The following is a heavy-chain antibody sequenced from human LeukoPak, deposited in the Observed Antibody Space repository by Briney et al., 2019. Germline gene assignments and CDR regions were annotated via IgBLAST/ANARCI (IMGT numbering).Heavy chain of an antibody. CDR3: ARDPNSYGSGSYYFDY. D-gene: IGHD3-10*01. Sequence: PSETLSLTCTVSAGSITSQNYYWSWIRQPAGEGLEWIGRIYTSGGTNYNPSLKSRVTISLDTSKNQFSLRLSSVTAADTAMYYCARDPNSYGSGSYYFDYWGQGTLITVSS. CDR1: AGSITSQNYY. V-gene: IGHV4-61*02. CDR2: IYTSGGT. J-gene: IGHJ4*02.